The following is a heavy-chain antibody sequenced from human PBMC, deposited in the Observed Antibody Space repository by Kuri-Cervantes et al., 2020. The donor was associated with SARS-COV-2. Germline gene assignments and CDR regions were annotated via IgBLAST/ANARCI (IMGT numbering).Heavy chain of an antibody. D-gene: IGHD3-10*01. CDR2: ISGSGGST. Sequence: GESLKISCAASGFTFSSYAMSWVRQAPGKGLEWVSAISGSGGSTYYADSVKGRFTISRDNSKNTLYLQMNSLRAEDTAVYYCASGPEILWFGDDYRGQGTLVTVSS. CDR3: ASGPEILWFGDDY. J-gene: IGHJ4*02. V-gene: IGHV3-23*01. CDR1: GFTFSSYA.